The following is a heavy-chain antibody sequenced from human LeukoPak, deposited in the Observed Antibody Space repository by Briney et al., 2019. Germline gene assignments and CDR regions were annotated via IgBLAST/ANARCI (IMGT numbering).Heavy chain of an antibody. D-gene: IGHD3-3*01. CDR3: ANPTSPYYDFWSGYYQFDY. CDR2: ISGSGGST. CDR1: GFTFSSYA. V-gene: IGHV3-23*01. Sequence: GGSLRLSCAASGFTFSSYAMSWVRQAPGKGLEWVSDISGSGGSTYYADSVKGRFTISRDNSKNTLYLQMNSLRAEDTAVYYCANPTSPYYDFWSGYYQFDYWGQGTLVTVSS. J-gene: IGHJ4*02.